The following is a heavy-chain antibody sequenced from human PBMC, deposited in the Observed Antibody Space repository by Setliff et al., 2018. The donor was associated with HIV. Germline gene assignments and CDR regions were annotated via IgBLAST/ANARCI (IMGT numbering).Heavy chain of an antibody. Sequence: SETLSLTCTVSGGSIRSHYWSWIRQSPGKGLEWIGYIYYTGSTNYNPSLKSRVTISVDTSKNQFSLKLSSVTAADTAVYYCARGRSSTIDYWGQGTLVTVSS. CDR2: IYYTGST. V-gene: IGHV4-59*11. CDR1: GGSIRSHY. CDR3: ARGRSSTIDY. J-gene: IGHJ4*02. D-gene: IGHD1-26*01.